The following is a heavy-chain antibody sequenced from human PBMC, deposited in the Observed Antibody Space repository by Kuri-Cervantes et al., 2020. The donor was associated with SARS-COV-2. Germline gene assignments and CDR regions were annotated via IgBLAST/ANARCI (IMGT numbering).Heavy chain of an antibody. V-gene: IGHV4-59*13. CDR1: GGSISSYY. J-gene: IGHJ4*02. CDR3: ARDRLAMVV. CDR2: IYYSGST. Sequence: SETLSLTCTVSGGSISSYYWSWIRQPPGKGLEWIGYIYYSGSTNYNPSLKSRVTVSVDSSKNQFSLKLTSVTAADTAVYYCARDRLAMVVWGQGALVTVSS. D-gene: IGHD5-18*01.